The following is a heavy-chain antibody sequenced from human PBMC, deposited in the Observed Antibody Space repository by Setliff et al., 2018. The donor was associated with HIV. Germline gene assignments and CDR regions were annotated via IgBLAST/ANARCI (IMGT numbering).Heavy chain of an antibody. CDR1: GGSFSNSYYF. J-gene: IGHJ4*02. D-gene: IGHD1-1*01. CDR2: FYDGGST. Sequence: PSETLTLTCNVSGGSFSNSYYFWGWIRQPPGKGLEWIGSFYDGGSTYYNPSLKSRVTISVDTSKNQFSLNLSSLTAADTAVYYCARMDPRLTYNDYWGQGTLVTVSS. CDR3: ARMDPRLTYNDY. V-gene: IGHV4-39*01.